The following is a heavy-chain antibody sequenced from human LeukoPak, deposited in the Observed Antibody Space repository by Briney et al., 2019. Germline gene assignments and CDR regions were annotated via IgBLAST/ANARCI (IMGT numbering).Heavy chain of an antibody. V-gene: IGHV3-30*02. CDR1: GFTFSSYG. Sequence: GGSLRLSCAASGFTFSSYGFYWVRQAPDKGLEWVALIWYDGSKKYYADSVKGRFTISRDSSKNTLYLQMNSLRAEDTAVYYCAKESTGSTSLDYWGQGTLVTVSS. CDR3: AKESTGSTSLDY. J-gene: IGHJ4*02. CDR2: IWYDGSKK. D-gene: IGHD1-7*01.